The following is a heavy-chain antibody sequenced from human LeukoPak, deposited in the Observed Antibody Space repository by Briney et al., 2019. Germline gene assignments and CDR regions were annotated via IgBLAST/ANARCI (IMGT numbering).Heavy chain of an antibody. CDR3: TTLGDYDFWSGYLDY. CDR2: IKCKTDGGTT. J-gene: IGHJ4*02. Sequence: PGGSLRLSCAASGFTFSNAWMRWVRQAPGKGLEWVGRIKCKTDGGTTDYAAPVNARFIISRDDSKNTLYLQMNSLKTEDTAVYYCTTLGDYDFWSGYLDYWGQGTLVTVSS. V-gene: IGHV3-15*01. D-gene: IGHD3-3*01. CDR1: GFTFSNAW.